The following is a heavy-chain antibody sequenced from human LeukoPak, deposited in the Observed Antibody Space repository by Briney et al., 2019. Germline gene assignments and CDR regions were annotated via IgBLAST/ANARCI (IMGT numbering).Heavy chain of an antibody. D-gene: IGHD1-1*01. CDR3: ARLVGWNYDY. V-gene: IGHV3-30-3*01. J-gene: IGHJ4*02. Sequence: GGSLRLSCAASGFTFSTYAMHWVRQAPGKGLDWVADISYDGSSRSYADSVRGRFIISGDNSKSTLYVEMNSLRAEDTAVYYCARLVGWNYDYWGQGTLVTVSS. CDR1: GFTFSTYA. CDR2: ISYDGSSR.